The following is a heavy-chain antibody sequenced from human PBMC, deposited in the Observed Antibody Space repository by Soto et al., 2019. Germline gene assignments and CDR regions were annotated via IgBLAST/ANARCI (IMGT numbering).Heavy chain of an antibody. CDR3: ARLQGGYNWNYLLTGPWFDP. D-gene: IGHD1-7*01. V-gene: IGHV4-39*01. CDR2: IYYSGST. CDR1: GGSISSSSYY. J-gene: IGHJ5*02. Sequence: SETLSLTCTVSGGSISSSSYYWGWIRQPPGKGLEWIGSIYYSGSTYYNPSLKSRVTISVDTSKNQFSLKLSSVTAADTAVYYCARLQGGYNWNYLLTGPWFDPWGQGTLVTVSS.